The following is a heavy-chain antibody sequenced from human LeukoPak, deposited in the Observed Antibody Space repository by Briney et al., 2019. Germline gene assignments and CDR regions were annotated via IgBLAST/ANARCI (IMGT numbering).Heavy chain of an antibody. CDR1: GFTFSSYG. V-gene: IGHV3-30*03. D-gene: IGHD1-26*01. Sequence: PGGSLRLSCAASGFTFSSYGMHWVRPDPGKGLEWVALISYEGNNKYYADSVKGRFTVSRDNSKNTLYLQMNGLRDEDTAVYYCARNPAGIGDYLGQGTLGTVSS. CDR2: ISYEGNNK. J-gene: IGHJ4*02. CDR3: ARNPAGIGDY.